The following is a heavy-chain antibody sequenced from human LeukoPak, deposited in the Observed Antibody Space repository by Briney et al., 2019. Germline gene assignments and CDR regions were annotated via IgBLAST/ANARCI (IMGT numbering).Heavy chain of an antibody. CDR3: ARDGERIQLWSPYYYYGMDV. D-gene: IGHD5-18*01. Sequence: ASVKVSCKASGYTFTSYGISWVRQAPGQGLEWMGWISAYNGNTNYAQKIQGRVTMTTDTSTSTAYMELRSLRSDDTAVYYCARDGERIQLWSPYYYYGMDVWGQGTTVTVSS. CDR2: ISAYNGNT. V-gene: IGHV1-18*01. CDR1: GYTFTSYG. J-gene: IGHJ6*02.